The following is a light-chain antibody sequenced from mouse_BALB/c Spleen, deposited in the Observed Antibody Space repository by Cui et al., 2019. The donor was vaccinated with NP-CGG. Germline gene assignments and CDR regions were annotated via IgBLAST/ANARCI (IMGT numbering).Light chain of an antibody. Sequence: QSVVTKEYALTTSSGETVTLTCRSSTGAVTTSNYANWVQEKPDHLFTGLIGGTNNRVPGVPARFSGSLIGDKAALTITGAQTEDEAIYFCALWYSNHWVFGGGTKLTVL. CDR2: GTN. V-gene: IGLV1*01. CDR1: TGAVTTSNY. CDR3: ALWYSNHWV. J-gene: IGLJ1*01.